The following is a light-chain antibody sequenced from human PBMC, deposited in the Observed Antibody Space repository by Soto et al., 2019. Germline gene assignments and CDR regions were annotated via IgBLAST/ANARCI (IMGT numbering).Light chain of an antibody. V-gene: IGLV2-8*01. CDR1: SSVVGGYNY. CDR3: SSYAGSNNPPYV. Sequence: QSALTQPPSASGSPGQSVTISCTGTSSVVGGYNYVSWYQQHPGKAPKLMIYEVSKRPSGVPDRFSGSKSGNTASLTVSGLQAEDEADHYCSSYAGSNNPPYVFGTGTKLTVL. J-gene: IGLJ1*01. CDR2: EVS.